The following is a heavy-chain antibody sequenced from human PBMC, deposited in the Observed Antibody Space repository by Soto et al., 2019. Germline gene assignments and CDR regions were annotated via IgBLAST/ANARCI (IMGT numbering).Heavy chain of an antibody. D-gene: IGHD6-19*01. CDR3: ARDLVAASGWVNAEYFQH. J-gene: IGHJ1*01. V-gene: IGHV3-33*01. CDR1: GFTFSSYG. CDR2: IWYDGSNK. Sequence: QVQLVESGGGVVQPGRSLRLSCAASGFTFSSYGMHWVRQAPGKGLEWVAVIWYDGSNKYYADSVKGRFTISRDNSKNTLYLQMSSLRAEDTAVYYCARDLVAASGWVNAEYFQHWGQGTLVTVSS.